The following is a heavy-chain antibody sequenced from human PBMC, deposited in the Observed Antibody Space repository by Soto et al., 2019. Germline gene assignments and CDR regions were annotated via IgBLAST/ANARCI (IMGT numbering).Heavy chain of an antibody. CDR2: FDPEDGET. Sequence: ASVKVSCKVSGYTLTELSMHWVRQAPGKGLEWMGGFDPEDGETIYAQKFQGRVTMTEDTSTDTAYMELSSLRSEDTAVYYCATYRDYGDPITVEFQHWGQGTLVTVSS. CDR1: GYTLTELS. D-gene: IGHD4-17*01. CDR3: ATYRDYGDPITVEFQH. V-gene: IGHV1-24*01. J-gene: IGHJ1*01.